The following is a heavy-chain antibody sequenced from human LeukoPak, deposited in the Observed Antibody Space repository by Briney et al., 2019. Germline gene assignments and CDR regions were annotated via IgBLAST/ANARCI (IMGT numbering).Heavy chain of an antibody. J-gene: IGHJ6*02. Sequence: GGSLRLSCAASGFNFRIHDMSWVRQAPGKGLEWVSAISGSGGSTYYADSVKGRFTISRDNSKNTLYLQMNSLRAEDTAVYYCAKKEYSSSTYYYGMDVWGQGTTVTVSS. CDR3: AKKEYSSSTYYYGMDV. CDR1: GFNFRIHD. V-gene: IGHV3-23*01. D-gene: IGHD6-6*01. CDR2: ISGSGGST.